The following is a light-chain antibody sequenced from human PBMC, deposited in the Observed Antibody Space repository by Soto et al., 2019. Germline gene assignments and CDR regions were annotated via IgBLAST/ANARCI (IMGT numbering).Light chain of an antibody. CDR2: EVT. Sequence: QSALTQPASVSGSPGQSITISCTGTNSDIGGYDYVSWYQQHPGKAPKLVLSEVTNRPSGVSNRFSGSKSGNTASLTVSGLQAEDEADYYCSTYTDSSNYVFGTGTKVTVL. CDR3: STYTDSSNYV. J-gene: IGLJ1*01. CDR1: NSDIGGYDY. V-gene: IGLV2-14*01.